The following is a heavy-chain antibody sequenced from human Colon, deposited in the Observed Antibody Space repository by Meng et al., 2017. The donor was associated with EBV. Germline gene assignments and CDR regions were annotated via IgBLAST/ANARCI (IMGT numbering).Heavy chain of an antibody. V-gene: IGHV4-4*02. Sequence: QVLLQESGEGLLKPSVTLSLTCAVSGPSISTSNWGSWIRQSPGEGLEWIGAIYHNGQTNYNPSLKSRVSMSVDESKNEFSLNLKSVTAADTAVYYCARDGGVTHIPWGQGVLVTVSS. D-gene: IGHD2-8*02. CDR1: GPSISTSNW. CDR3: ARDGGVTHIP. J-gene: IGHJ5*02. CDR2: IYHNGQT.